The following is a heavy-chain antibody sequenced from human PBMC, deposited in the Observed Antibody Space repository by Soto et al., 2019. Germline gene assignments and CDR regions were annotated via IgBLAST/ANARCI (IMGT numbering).Heavy chain of an antibody. CDR2: ISGSGGST. J-gene: IGHJ4*02. D-gene: IGHD6-19*01. CDR3: ANADGYSSGWYYFDY. Sequence: GGSLRLSYAASGFTFSSYAMSWVRQAPGKGLEWVSAISGSGGSTYYADSVKGRFTISRDNSKNTLYLQMNSLRAEDTAVYYCANADGYSSGWYYFDYWGQGTLVTVSS. V-gene: IGHV3-23*01. CDR1: GFTFSSYA.